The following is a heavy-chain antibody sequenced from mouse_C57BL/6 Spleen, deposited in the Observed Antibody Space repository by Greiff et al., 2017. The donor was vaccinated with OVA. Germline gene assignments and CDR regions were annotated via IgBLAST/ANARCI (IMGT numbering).Heavy chain of an antibody. CDR3: ARGDYDYGYFDV. V-gene: IGHV3-6*01. CDR2: ISYDGSN. J-gene: IGHJ1*03. D-gene: IGHD2-4*01. CDR1: GYSITSGYY. Sequence: DVQLQESGPGLVKPSQSLSLTCSVTGYSITSGYYWNWIRQFPGNKLEWMGYISYDGSNNYNPSLKNRISITRDTSKNQFFLKLNSVTTEDTATYYCARGDYDYGYFDVWGTGTTVTVSS.